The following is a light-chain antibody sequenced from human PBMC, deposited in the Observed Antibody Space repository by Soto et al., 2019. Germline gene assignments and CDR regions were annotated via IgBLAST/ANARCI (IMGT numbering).Light chain of an antibody. V-gene: IGKV1-27*01. CDR2: AAS. J-gene: IGKJ1*01. Sequence: DIQMTQSPSSLSASVGDRVTITCRASQGISNFLAWFQQKPGKVPRLLIHAASTLQSGVPSRFSGSGSGTDFTLSISSLQPEDVATYYCQKYDSVPRTFRQGTKVEIK. CDR3: QKYDSVPRT. CDR1: QGISNF.